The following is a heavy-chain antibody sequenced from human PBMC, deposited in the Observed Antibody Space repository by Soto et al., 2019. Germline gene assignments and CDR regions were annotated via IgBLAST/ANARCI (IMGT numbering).Heavy chain of an antibody. CDR2: ISSSSSYI. CDR3: ARDPDFYGYQLPDYYYYYYMDV. CDR1: GFTFSSYS. D-gene: IGHD2-2*01. Sequence: ESGGGLVKPGGSLRLSCAASGFTFSSYSMNWVRQAPGKGLEWVSSISSSSSYIYYADSVKGRFTISRDNAKNSLYLQMNSLRAEDTAVYYCARDPDFYGYQLPDYYYYYYMDVWGKGTTVTVSS. V-gene: IGHV3-21*01. J-gene: IGHJ6*03.